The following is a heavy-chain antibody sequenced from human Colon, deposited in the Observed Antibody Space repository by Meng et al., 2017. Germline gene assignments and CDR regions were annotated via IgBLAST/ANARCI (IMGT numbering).Heavy chain of an antibody. D-gene: IGHD6-13*01. CDR1: GYTFTTYD. J-gene: IGHJ4*02. V-gene: IGHV1-8*01. Sequence: ASVKVSCKASGYTFTTYDINWVRQATGQGLEWMGWMNPNSGNTGSAQKFQGRVTMTRNTSISTAYMELSNLRSEDTAVYYCVRRIAASGTTLGYWGQGTLVTVSS. CDR2: MNPNSGNT. CDR3: VRRIAASGTTLGY.